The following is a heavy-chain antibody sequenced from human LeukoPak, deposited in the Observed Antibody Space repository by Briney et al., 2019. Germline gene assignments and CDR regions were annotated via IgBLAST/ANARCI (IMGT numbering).Heavy chain of an antibody. CDR3: ARDASGWSAY. V-gene: IGHV3-7*01. CDR2: MNQDGSEK. J-gene: IGHJ4*02. D-gene: IGHD6-19*01. Sequence: GGSLRLSCAASGFTFSSYSMNWVRQAPGEGLEWVANMNQDGSEKYYVDSVKGRFTISRDNAKNSLYLQMSSLRAEDTAVYYCARDASGWSAYWGQGTLVTVSS. CDR1: GFTFSSYS.